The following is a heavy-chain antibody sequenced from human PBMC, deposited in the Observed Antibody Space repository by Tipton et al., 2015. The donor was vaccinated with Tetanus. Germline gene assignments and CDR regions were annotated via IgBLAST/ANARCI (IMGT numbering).Heavy chain of an antibody. Sequence: TLSLTCTVSGGSVRSGSYYWNWIRQPPGKGLEWIGYISYSGSTNSNYSLKSRITISQDTSKNQFSLKLTSVTAADTAVYYCARDPGIASAGLWFDPWGQGTLVTVSS. J-gene: IGHJ5*02. CDR2: ISYSGST. CDR1: GGSVRSGSYY. V-gene: IGHV4-61*01. CDR3: ARDPGIASAGLWFDP. D-gene: IGHD6-13*01.